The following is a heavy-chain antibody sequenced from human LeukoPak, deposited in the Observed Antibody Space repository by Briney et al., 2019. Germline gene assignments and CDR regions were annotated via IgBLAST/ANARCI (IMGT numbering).Heavy chain of an antibody. J-gene: IGHJ6*02. V-gene: IGHV4-34*01. CDR2: INHSGST. CDR3: ARGNFDRGSEALIDIYYYYGMDV. CDR1: GGSFSGYY. Sequence: SETLSLTCAVYGGSFSGYYWSWIRQPPGKGLEWIGEINHSGSTNYNPSLESRVTISVDTSKNQFSLKLSSVTAADTAVYYCARGNFDRGSEALIDIYYYYGMDVWGQGTTVTVSS. D-gene: IGHD3-16*02.